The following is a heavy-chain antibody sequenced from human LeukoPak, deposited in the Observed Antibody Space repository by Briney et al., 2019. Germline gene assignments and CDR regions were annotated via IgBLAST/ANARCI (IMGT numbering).Heavy chain of an antibody. J-gene: IGHJ4*02. CDR2: ISGSGGST. D-gene: IGHD3-22*01. V-gene: IGHV3-23*01. Sequence: GGSLRLSCAASEFTFSSYWMSWVRQAPGKGLEWVSAISGSGGSTYYADSVKGRFTISRDNSKNTLYLQMNSLRAEDTAVYYCAKDLVITMIVVVISPFDYWGQGPLVTVSS. CDR3: AKDLVITMIVVVISPFDY. CDR1: EFTFSSYW.